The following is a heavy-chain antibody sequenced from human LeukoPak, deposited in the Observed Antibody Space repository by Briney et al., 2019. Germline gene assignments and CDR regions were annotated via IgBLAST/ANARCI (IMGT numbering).Heavy chain of an antibody. Sequence: GGSLRLSCAASGFTFSTYSMNWVRQAPGKGLEWVAYISSSSSTTHYADSVTGRFSISRDNAKSSLYLQMNSLRVEDTAVYYCARDLYSGSYYDFDYWGQGTLVTVSS. J-gene: IGHJ4*02. V-gene: IGHV3-48*01. D-gene: IGHD1-26*01. CDR3: ARDLYSGSYYDFDY. CDR1: GFTFSTYS. CDR2: ISSSSSTT.